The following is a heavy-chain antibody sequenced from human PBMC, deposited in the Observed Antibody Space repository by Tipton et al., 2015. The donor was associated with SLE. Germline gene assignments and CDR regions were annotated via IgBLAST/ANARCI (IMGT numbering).Heavy chain of an antibody. Sequence: TLSLTCFVSADSFTDDFFWDWIRQPPGKGLEWIGSIHHSGITSYNPSLKSRVTMSVDTSRNQFSLNLNSVTAADTAVYYCAREDSSGFSSLDHWGQGTLVTVSS. V-gene: IGHV4-38-2*02. CDR3: AREDSSGFSSLDH. D-gene: IGHD3-22*01. CDR2: IHHSGIT. J-gene: IGHJ4*02. CDR1: ADSFTDDFF.